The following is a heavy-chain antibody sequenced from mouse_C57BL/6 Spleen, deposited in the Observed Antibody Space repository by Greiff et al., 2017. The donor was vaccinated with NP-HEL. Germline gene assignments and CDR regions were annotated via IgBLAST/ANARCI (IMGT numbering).Heavy chain of an antibody. V-gene: IGHV1-59*01. CDR3: ARGGPYGSSPYYFDY. CDR2: IDPSDSYT. J-gene: IGHJ2*01. D-gene: IGHD1-1*01. Sequence: QVQLQQPGAELVRPGTSVKLSCKASGYTFTSYWMHWVKQRPGQGLEWIGVIDPSDSYTNYNQKFKGKATLTVDTSSSTAYMQLSSLTSEDSAVYYCARGGPYGSSPYYFDYWGQGTTLTVSS. CDR1: GYTFTSYW.